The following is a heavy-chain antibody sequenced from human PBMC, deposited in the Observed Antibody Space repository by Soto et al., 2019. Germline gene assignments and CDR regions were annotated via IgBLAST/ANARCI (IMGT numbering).Heavy chain of an antibody. CDR2: ISSSSNSV. Sequence: EVQLVESGGGPVQPGMTLRLSCAASGFSFEDYGMHWVRQGPGKGLEWISYISSSSNSVDYAVSVKDRFIISRDNAKNSLYLQMDFLRHEDTAVYYCARRSRPIEYWGRGTLVTVSS. J-gene: IGHJ4*02. V-gene: IGHV3-48*02. CDR1: GFSFEDYG. D-gene: IGHD6-25*01. CDR3: ARRSRPIEY.